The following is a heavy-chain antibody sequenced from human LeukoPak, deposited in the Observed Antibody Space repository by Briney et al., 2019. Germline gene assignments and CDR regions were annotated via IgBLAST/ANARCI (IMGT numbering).Heavy chain of an antibody. D-gene: IGHD5-12*01. CDR3: ARGPSGYHNT. J-gene: IGHJ4*02. CDR1: GFTFSSYS. V-gene: IGHV3-48*01. Sequence: LGGSLRLSCAASGFTFSSYSMNWVRQAPGKGLEWVSYISSSSSTIYYADSVKGRFTISRDNAKNSLYLQMNSLRAEDTAVYYCARGPSGYHNTGGQGTLVTVSS. CDR2: ISSSSSTI.